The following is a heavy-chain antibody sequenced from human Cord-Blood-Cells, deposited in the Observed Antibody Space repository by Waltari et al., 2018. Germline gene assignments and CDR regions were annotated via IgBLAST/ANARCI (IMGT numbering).Heavy chain of an antibody. CDR3: ARVTGTSYYYYGMDV. CDR2: IIPIFGTA. CDR1: GGTFSSYA. J-gene: IGHJ6*02. Sequence: QVQLVQSGAEVKKPGSSVKVSCKASGGTFSSYAISWVRQAPGQGLEWMGAIIPIFGTANDAQKFKGRVTISADKATSTAYMELSSLRSEDTAVYYCARVTGTSYYYYGMDVWGQGTTVTVSS. V-gene: IGHV1-69*06. D-gene: IGHD1-7*01.